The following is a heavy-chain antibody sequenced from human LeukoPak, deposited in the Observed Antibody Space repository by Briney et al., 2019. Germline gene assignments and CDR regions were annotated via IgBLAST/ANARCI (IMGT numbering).Heavy chain of an antibody. J-gene: IGHJ4*02. CDR3: ARGVGYSSSWYVTGYFDY. V-gene: IGHV4-59*12. D-gene: IGHD6-13*01. CDR1: GDSISDYY. Sequence: PSETLSLICIVSGDSISDYYWNWIRQPPGRGLEWIGFIYYSWSVNYTPSLKSRVTMSVDTSKNQFSLKLRSVTAADTAVYYCARGVGYSSSWYVTGYFDYWGQGTLVTVSS. CDR2: IYYSWSV.